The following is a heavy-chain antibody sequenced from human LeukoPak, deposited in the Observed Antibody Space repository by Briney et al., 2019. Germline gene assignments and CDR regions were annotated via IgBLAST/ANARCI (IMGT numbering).Heavy chain of an antibody. CDR3: AKGPHIVVVPGPNWFDP. Sequence: TGGSLRLSCAASGFTFSSYAMSWVRQAPGKGLEWVSAISGSGGSTYYADSVKGRFTISRDNSKNTLYLQMNSLRAEDTAVYYCAKGPHIVVVPGPNWFDPWGQGTLVTVSS. CDR1: GFTFSSYA. D-gene: IGHD2-21*01. CDR2: ISGSGGST. V-gene: IGHV3-23*01. J-gene: IGHJ5*02.